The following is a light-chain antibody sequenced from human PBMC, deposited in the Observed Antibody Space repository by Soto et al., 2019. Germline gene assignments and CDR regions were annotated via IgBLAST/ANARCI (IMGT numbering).Light chain of an antibody. V-gene: IGKV1-27*01. CDR2: AES. CDR1: QGISNY. Sequence: DIQMTQSPSSLSESVGDRVTITCRASQGISNYLAWYQQKPGRVPKLLIYAESTLQSGVPSRFSGSGSGTDFTLIISSLQPEDVATYYCQRYNSAPQTFGQGTKVEIK. J-gene: IGKJ1*01. CDR3: QRYNSAPQT.